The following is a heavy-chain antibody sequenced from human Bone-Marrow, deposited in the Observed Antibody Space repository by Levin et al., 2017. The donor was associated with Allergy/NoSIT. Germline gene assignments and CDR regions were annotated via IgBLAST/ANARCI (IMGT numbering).Heavy chain of an antibody. CDR1: AFTFNDYY. J-gene: IGHJ6*02. CDR3: ARYNSAWGALDV. CDR2: ISGSGDPI. V-gene: IGHV3-11*01. Sequence: GGSLRLSCAASAFTFNDYYMSWIRLPPGKGLEGLSYISGSGDPIYYAESVEGRFTVSRDNAKNSLYLQMNGLRAEDTAVYYCARYNSAWGALDVWGQGTTVTVSS. D-gene: IGHD6-25*01.